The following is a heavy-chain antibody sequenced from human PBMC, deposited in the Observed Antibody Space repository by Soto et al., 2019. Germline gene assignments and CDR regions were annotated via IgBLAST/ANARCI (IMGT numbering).Heavy chain of an antibody. J-gene: IGHJ6*04. CDR1: GGTFSSYT. CDR3: ARDPRSGGSCYSYHYYYYGMDV. CDR2: IIPILGIA. V-gene: IGHV1-69*08. Sequence: QVQLVQSGAEVKKPGSSVKVSCKASGGTFSSYTISWVRQAPGQGLEWMGRIIPILGIANYAQKFQGRVTITADKSTSTAYMELSSLRSEDTAVYYCARDPRSGGSCYSYHYYYYGMDVWGKGTTVTVSS. D-gene: IGHD2-15*01.